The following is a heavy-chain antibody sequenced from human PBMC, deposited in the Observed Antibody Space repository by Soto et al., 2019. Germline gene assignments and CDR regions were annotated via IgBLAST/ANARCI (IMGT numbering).Heavy chain of an antibody. V-gene: IGHV1-58*01. J-gene: IGHJ3*02. CDR1: GFTFTSPA. CDR2: IAVGSGNT. D-gene: IGHD3-10*02. CDR3: AAFPPLITMLQAPLTLAFDI. Sequence: SVKVSCEASGFTFTSPAVQWVRQARGQRLKWTGWIAVGSGNTNYAQKFQERVTITRDMSTSTAYMELSSLRSEDTAVYYCAAFPPLITMLQAPLTLAFDIWGQGTMLSVSS.